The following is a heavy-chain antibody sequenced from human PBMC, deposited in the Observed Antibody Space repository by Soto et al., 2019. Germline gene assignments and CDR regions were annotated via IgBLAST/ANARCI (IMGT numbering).Heavy chain of an antibody. V-gene: IGHV3-21*01. CDR3: AREGGYYYGMDG. Sequence: EVQLVESGGGLVKPGGSLRLSCAASGFTFSSYSMNWVRQAPGKGLEWVSSISSSSSYIYYADSVKGRFTIPRDNAKKSLYRQKNSLRAEDTAVYDCAREGGYYYGMDGWGQGTTVTVS. J-gene: IGHJ6*02. CDR1: GFTFSSYS. CDR2: ISSSSSYI.